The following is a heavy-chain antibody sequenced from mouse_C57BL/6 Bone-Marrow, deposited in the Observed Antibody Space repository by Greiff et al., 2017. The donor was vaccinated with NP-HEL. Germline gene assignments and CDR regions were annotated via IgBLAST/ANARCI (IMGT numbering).Heavy chain of an antibody. CDR3: ARIDYGFITTVVDWYFDV. D-gene: IGHD1-1*01. J-gene: IGHJ1*03. CDR1: GFSLSTFGMG. V-gene: IGHV8-8*01. CDR2: IWWDYDK. Sequence: QVTLKVSGPGILQPSQTLSLTCSFSGFSLSTFGMGVGWIRQPSGKGLEWLAHIWWDYDKYSNPALKSRLTLSQDTSKNQVFLKIANVDTADTATYYCARIDYGFITTVVDWYFDVWGTGTTVTVSS.